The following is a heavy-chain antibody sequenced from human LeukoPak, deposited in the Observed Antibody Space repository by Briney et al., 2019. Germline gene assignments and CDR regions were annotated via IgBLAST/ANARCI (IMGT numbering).Heavy chain of an antibody. Sequence: RTSETLSLTCTVSGGSISNNAYYWGWIRQSPGKRLEWIGIIYYTGSTSYTPSLQSRVTISVDTSKNQFSLKLSSVTAADTAVYYCARGIPGVHDYVWGSYPLKKYYYYYYMDVWGKGTTVTVSS. CDR1: GGSISNNAYY. D-gene: IGHD3-16*02. J-gene: IGHJ6*03. CDR3: ARGIPGVHDYVWGSYPLKKYYYYYYMDV. CDR2: IYYTGST. V-gene: IGHV4-39*07.